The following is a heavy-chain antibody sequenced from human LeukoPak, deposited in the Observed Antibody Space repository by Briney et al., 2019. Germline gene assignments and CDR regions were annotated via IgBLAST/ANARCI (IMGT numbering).Heavy chain of an antibody. D-gene: IGHD3-3*01. V-gene: IGHV3-21*06. CDR2: ISSSSSYI. Sequence: PGGSLRLSCAASRFTFSSYSMNWVRQAPGKGLEWVSSISSSSSYIYYADSVKGRFTISRDNAKNSLYLQMNSLRAEDTAVYYCARVLGDDFWSGYYSSYYYYMDVRGKGTTVTVSS. CDR3: ARVLGDDFWSGYYSSYYYYMDV. CDR1: RFTFSSYS. J-gene: IGHJ6*03.